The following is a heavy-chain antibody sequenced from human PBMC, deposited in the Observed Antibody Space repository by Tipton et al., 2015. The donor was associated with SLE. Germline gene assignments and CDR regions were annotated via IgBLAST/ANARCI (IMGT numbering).Heavy chain of an antibody. D-gene: IGHD6-13*01. CDR2: IFHSGGT. CDR1: EYSISSGYF. J-gene: IGHJ4*02. Sequence: GLVKPSETLSLNCSVSEYSISSGYFWGWIRQPPGKGLEWIGSIFHSGGTYYNPSLESRVTMSVDTSKNQFSLKLSSVTAADTAVYYCALVAAVGRTDYWGQGTLVTVSS. V-gene: IGHV4-38-2*02. CDR3: ALVAAVGRTDY.